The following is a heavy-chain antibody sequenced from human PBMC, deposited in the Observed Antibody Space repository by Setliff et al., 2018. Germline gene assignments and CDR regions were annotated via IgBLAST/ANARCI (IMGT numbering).Heavy chain of an antibody. J-gene: IGHJ6*03. D-gene: IGHD6-19*01. Sequence: SETLSLTCTVSGGSISSYYWSWVRQPAGKGLEWIGHIYIGGSANYNPSLKSRVTMSIDTSKNQFSLKLNSATAADMAVYYCAREQWLDPPGYYYMDVWAKGTTVTVSS. CDR1: GGSISSYY. CDR2: IYIGGSA. V-gene: IGHV4-4*07. CDR3: AREQWLDPPGYYYMDV.